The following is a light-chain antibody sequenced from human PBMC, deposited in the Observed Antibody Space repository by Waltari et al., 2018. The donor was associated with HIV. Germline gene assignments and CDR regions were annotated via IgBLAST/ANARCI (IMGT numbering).Light chain of an antibody. CDR1: SSNIGNNY. V-gene: IGLV1-51*02. J-gene: IGLJ2*01. CDR3: GTWDSSLV. CDR2: ENN. Sequence: QSVLTQPPSVSAAPGQKVPISCSGSSSNIGNNYVSWYQQLPGTAPKLLIYENNKRPSGIPDRFSGSKSGTSATLGITGLQTGDEADYYCGTWDSSLVFGGGTKLTVL.